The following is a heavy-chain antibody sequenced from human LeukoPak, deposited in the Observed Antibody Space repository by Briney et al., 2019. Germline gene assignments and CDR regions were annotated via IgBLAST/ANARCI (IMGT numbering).Heavy chain of an antibody. CDR3: ARDASSGYYHFHY. CDR1: GGTFSSYA. CDR2: IIPIFGTA. D-gene: IGHD3-22*01. V-gene: IGHV1-69*05. Sequence: SVEVSCKASGGTFSSYAISWVRQAPGQGLEWMGGIIPIFGTANYAQKFQGRVTITTDESTSTAYMELSSLRSEDTAVYYCARDASSGYYHFHYWVQGTLVTVSS. J-gene: IGHJ4*02.